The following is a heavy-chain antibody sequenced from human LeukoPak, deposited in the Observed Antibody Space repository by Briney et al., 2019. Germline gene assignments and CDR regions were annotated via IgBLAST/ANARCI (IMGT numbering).Heavy chain of an antibody. Sequence: SQTLSLTCTVSGGSMSTYYWSWIRQPPGKELEWIGYTYYTGTTNYNPSLKSRVTISVDTSKNQFSLKLNSVTTADTAVYYCARGGWSLDYWGQGTLVTVSS. D-gene: IGHD2-15*01. CDR2: TYYTGTT. CDR1: GGSMSTYY. CDR3: ARGGWSLDY. J-gene: IGHJ4*02. V-gene: IGHV4-59*01.